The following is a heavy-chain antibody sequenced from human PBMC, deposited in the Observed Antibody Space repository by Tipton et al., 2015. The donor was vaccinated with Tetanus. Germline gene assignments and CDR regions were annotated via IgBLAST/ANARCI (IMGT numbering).Heavy chain of an antibody. CDR3: AKEGHSSPTTPYIDY. D-gene: IGHD6-13*01. V-gene: IGHV3-23*01. Sequence: SLRLSCAASGFTFSSYAMTWVRQAPGKGLEWVSAISGSGDTTYYPDSGKGRFAISRDNSKNTLYLQMNSLRGEDAAVYYCAKEGHSSPTTPYIDYWGQGTLVTVSS. J-gene: IGHJ4*02. CDR2: ISGSGDTT. CDR1: GFTFSSYA.